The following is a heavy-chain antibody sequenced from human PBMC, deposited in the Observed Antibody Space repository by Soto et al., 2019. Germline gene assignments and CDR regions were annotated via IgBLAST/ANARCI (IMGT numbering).Heavy chain of an antibody. CDR2: ISGSGGST. Sequence: LRLSCAASGFTFSSYAMSWVRRAPGKGLEWVSAISGSGGSTYYADSVKGRFTISRDNSKNTLYLQMNSLRAEDTAVYYCAKDSDYKYYYYGMDVWGQGTTVTVSS. CDR3: AKDSDYKYYYYGMDV. D-gene: IGHD4-4*01. CDR1: GFTFSSYA. J-gene: IGHJ6*02. V-gene: IGHV3-23*01.